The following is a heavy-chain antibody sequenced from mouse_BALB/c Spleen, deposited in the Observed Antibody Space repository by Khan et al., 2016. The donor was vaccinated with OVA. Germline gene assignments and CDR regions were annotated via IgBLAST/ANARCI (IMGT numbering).Heavy chain of an antibody. Sequence: EVELVESGGVLVKPGGSLKLSCAASGFTFSTYGMSWVRQTPDKRLEWVATISTGGHYTYYPDSVKGRFTISRDNAKNTLYLQMTSLKSEDTAMFYCARLSYYYDSEGFAYWGQGTLVTVSA. CDR3: ARLSYYYDSEGFAY. D-gene: IGHD1-1*01. V-gene: IGHV5-6*01. J-gene: IGHJ3*01. CDR2: ISTGGHYT. CDR1: GFTFSTYG.